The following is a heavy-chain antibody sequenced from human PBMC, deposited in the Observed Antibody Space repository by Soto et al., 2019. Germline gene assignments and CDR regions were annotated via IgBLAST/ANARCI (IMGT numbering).Heavy chain of an antibody. CDR3: ARDLTTHDL. Sequence: EVQLLEFGGSLIQPGGSLKLSCVGSGFTFSRHAITWVRQAPGKGLEWVSTLGTIGAFYADSVRGRFTISRDDSKSTVELQMNGLRAEDTAIYYCARDLTTHDLWGQGTVVTVSS. J-gene: IGHJ4*02. V-gene: IGHV3-23*01. CDR1: GFTFSRHA. CDR2: LGTIGA.